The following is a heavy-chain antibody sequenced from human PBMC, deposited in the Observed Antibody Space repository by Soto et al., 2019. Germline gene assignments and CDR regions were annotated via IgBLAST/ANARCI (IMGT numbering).Heavy chain of an antibody. CDR1: GGTFSSYA. CDR3: ARDPYYYDSSGYFWEY. Sequence: ASVKVSCKASGGTFSSYAISWVRQAPEQGLEWMGGIIPIFGTANYAQKFQGRVTITADESTSTAYMELSSLRSEDTAVYYCARDPYYYDSSGYFWEYWGQGTLVTVSS. J-gene: IGHJ4*02. CDR2: IIPIFGTA. D-gene: IGHD3-22*01. V-gene: IGHV1-69*13.